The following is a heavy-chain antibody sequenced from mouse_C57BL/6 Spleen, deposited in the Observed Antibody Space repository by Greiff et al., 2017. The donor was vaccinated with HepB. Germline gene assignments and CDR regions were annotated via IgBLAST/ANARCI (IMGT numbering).Heavy chain of an antibody. D-gene: IGHD1-1*01. CDR1: GYTFTSYW. CDR2: IYPSDSET. CDR3: ARRISHYYGSSYWYFDV. Sequence: QVQLQQSGAELVRPGSSVKLSCKASGYTFTSYWMDWVKQRPGQGLEWIGNIYPSDSETHYNQKFKDKATLTVDKSSSTAYMQLSSLTSEDSAVYYCARRISHYYGSSYWYFDVWGTGTTVTVSS. J-gene: IGHJ1*03. V-gene: IGHV1-61*01.